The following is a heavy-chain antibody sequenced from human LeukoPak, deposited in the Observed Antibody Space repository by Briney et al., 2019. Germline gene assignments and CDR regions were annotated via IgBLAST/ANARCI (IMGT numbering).Heavy chain of an antibody. CDR2: IIPIFGTA. CDR1: GGTFSSYA. J-gene: IGHJ6*02. D-gene: IGHD4-17*01. CDR3: AMPTVTTLAFYYYGMDV. Sequence: SVKVSCKASGGTFSSYAISWVRQAPGQGLEWMGGIIPIFGTANYAQKFQGRVTITADESTSTAYMELSSLRSEDTAVYYCAMPTVTTLAFYYYGMDVWGQGTTVTVSS. V-gene: IGHV1-69*13.